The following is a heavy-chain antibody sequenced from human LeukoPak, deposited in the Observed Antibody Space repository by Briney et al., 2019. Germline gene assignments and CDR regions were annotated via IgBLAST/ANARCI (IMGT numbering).Heavy chain of an antibody. CDR3: ARDAQEPVAAAGTNFDY. Sequence: ASVKVSCKASGYTFTSYGISWVRQAPGRGLEWMGWISAYNGNTNYAQKLQGRVTMTTDTSTSTAYMELRSLRSDDTAVYYCARDAQEPVAAAGTNFDYWGQGTLVTVSS. CDR1: GYTFTSYG. CDR2: ISAYNGNT. J-gene: IGHJ4*02. V-gene: IGHV1-18*01. D-gene: IGHD6-13*01.